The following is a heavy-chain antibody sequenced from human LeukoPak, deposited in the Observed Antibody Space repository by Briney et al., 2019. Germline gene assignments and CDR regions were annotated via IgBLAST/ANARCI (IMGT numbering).Heavy chain of an antibody. CDR2: IGTDGSST. Sequence: GGSLRLSCAASGFTFSSYWMHWVRQVPGKGLVWVSRIGTDGSSTTYADYVKGRFSISRDNAKNTLYLQMNGLRAEDTAVYYCARDKYGGNSNAFDIWGQGTLVTVSS. CDR1: GFTFSSYW. CDR3: ARDKYGGNSNAFDI. J-gene: IGHJ3*02. D-gene: IGHD4-23*01. V-gene: IGHV3-74*01.